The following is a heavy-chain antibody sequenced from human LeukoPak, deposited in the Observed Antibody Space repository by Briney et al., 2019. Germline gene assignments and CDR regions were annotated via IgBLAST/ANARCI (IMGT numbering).Heavy chain of an antibody. CDR2: ITPSGGST. CDR3: ASVYLYGMDV. D-gene: IGHD2-8*01. Sequence: GASMKVSCKASGYSLTTYYMHWVRQAPGQGLEWMAIITPSGGSTNYAQKFQGRVTMTRDTPTNTVYMELSSLRTEDTAVYYCASVYLYGMDVWGQGTTVTVSS. J-gene: IGHJ6*02. V-gene: IGHV1-46*01. CDR1: GYSLTTYY.